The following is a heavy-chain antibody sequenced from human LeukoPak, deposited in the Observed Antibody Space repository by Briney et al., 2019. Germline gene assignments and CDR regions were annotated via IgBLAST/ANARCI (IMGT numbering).Heavy chain of an antibody. J-gene: IGHJ6*03. CDR2: ISSSSSTI. Sequence: XQAPXXGLEWGSYISSSSSTIYYADSVKCRFTISRDNAKNSLYLQMNSLRAEDTAVYYCAREREWELRVYYYYMDVWGKGTTVTVSS. V-gene: IGHV3-48*04. D-gene: IGHD1-26*01. CDR3: AREREWELRVYYYYMDV.